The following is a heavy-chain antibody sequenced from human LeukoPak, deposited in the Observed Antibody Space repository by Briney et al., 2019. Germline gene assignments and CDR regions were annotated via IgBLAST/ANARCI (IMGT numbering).Heavy chain of an antibody. Sequence: GGSLRLSCAASGFTFSSYAMSWVRQAPGKGLEWVSAISGGGGSTYYADSVKGRFTISRDDSKNTLYLQMNSLRAEDTAVYYCAKDFDSSGYYDWFDPWGQGTLVTVSS. J-gene: IGHJ5*02. CDR2: ISGGGGST. CDR1: GFTFSSYA. V-gene: IGHV3-23*01. D-gene: IGHD3-22*01. CDR3: AKDFDSSGYYDWFDP.